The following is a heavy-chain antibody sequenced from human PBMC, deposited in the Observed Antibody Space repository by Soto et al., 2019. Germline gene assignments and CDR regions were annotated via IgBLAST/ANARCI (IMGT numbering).Heavy chain of an antibody. CDR3: ARDTTMIVPAPTDFDY. V-gene: IGHV1-18*01. D-gene: IGHD3-22*01. CDR1: GYTFTSYG. Sequence: QVQLVQSGAEVKKPGASVKVSCKASGYTFTSYGISWVRQAPGQGLEWMGWISAYNGNTNYAQKLQGRVTMTTDTSTSTVDMELRSLRSADTAVYYCARDTTMIVPAPTDFDYWGQGTLVTVSS. J-gene: IGHJ4*02. CDR2: ISAYNGNT.